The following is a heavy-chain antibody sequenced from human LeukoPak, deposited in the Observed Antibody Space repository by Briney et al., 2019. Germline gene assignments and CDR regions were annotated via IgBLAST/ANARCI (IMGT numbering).Heavy chain of an antibody. D-gene: IGHD6-13*01. CDR2: TYYRSKWYN. V-gene: IGHV6-1*01. J-gene: IGHJ5*02. CDR3: ARVRYSSSWYGYNWFDP. CDR1: GDSVSSNSAA. Sequence: SQTLSLTCAISGDSVSSNSAAWNWIRQSPSRGLEWLRRTYYRSKWYNDYAVSVKSRITINPDTSKNQFSLQLNSVTPEDTAVYYCARVRYSSSWYGYNWFDPWGQGTLVTVSS.